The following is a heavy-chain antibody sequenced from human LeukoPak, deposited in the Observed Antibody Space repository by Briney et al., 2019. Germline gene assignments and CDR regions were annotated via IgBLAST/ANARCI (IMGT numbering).Heavy chain of an antibody. J-gene: IGHJ1*01. CDR3: VTDGGQLPYYFTY. V-gene: IGHV3-15*01. CDR1: GFTFPDAW. D-gene: IGHD3-10*01. Sequence: GGSLRLSCAPSGFTFPDAWMHWVRQAPGKGLEWVGRIKNRNRGRTTDYTAPVKGRFTISRDDSRDTVYLQMNSLKTDDTAVYYWVTDGGQLPYYFTYWGQGTLVTVSS. CDR2: IKNRNRGRTT.